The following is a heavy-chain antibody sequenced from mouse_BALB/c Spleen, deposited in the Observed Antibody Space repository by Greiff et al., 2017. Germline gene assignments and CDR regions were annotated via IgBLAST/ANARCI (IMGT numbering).Heavy chain of an antibody. CDR1: GYSITSDYA. D-gene: IGHD2-1*01. CDR3: AEVYGNYAMDY. Sequence: VQLKQSGPGLLKPSQSLSLTCTVTGYSITSDYAWNWIRQFPGNKLEWMGYISYSGSTSYNPSLKSRISITRDTSKNQFFLQLNSVTTEDTATYYCAEVYGNYAMDYWGQGTSVTVSS. CDR2: ISYSGST. J-gene: IGHJ4*01. V-gene: IGHV3-2*02.